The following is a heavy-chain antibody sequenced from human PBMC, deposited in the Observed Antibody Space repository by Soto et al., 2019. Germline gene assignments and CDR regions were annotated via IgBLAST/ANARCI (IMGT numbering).Heavy chain of an antibody. J-gene: IGHJ6*02. CDR1: GGSFSGYY. CDR2: INHSGST. D-gene: IGHD3-10*01. Sequence: ASETLSLTCAVYGGSFSGYYWSWIRQPPGEGLEWIGEINHSGSTNYNPSLKSRVTISVDTSKNQFSLKLRSVIAADTAVYYCARGLARLTVMVRGVIPYGTDVWGQGSTVTASS. CDR3: ARGLARLTVMVRGVIPYGTDV. V-gene: IGHV4-34*01.